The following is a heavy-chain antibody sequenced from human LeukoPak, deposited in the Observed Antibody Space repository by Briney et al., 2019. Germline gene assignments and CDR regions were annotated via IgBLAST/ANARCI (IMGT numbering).Heavy chain of an antibody. CDR2: IVVGSGNT. V-gene: IGHV1-58*01. J-gene: IGHJ5*02. CDR3: AADLGLPSSGWSNWSDP. Sequence: SVKVSYKASGFTFTSSAVQWVRQARGQRLEWIGWIVVGSGNTNYAQKFQERVTITRDMSTSTAYMELSSLRSEDTAVYYCAADLGLPSSGWSNWSDPWGQGTLVTVSS. CDR1: GFTFTSSA. D-gene: IGHD6-19*01.